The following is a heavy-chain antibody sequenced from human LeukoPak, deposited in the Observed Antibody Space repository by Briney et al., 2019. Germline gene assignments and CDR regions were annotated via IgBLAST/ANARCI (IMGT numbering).Heavy chain of an antibody. J-gene: IGHJ4*01. CDR3: ASDLSRGLSDYFDY. V-gene: IGHV4-59*01. CDR1: GGSISNYY. CDR2: TYYSGST. Sequence: SETLSLTCTVSGGSISNYYWNWIRQAPGKGLEWIGYTYYSGSTKYNPSLKSRVTISVDTSRNQFSLKLSSVTAADTAVYYCASDLSRGLSDYFDYWGHGNPVSVSS.